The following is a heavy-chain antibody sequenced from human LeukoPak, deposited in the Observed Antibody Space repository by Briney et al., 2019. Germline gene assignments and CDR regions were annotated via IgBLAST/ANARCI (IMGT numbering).Heavy chain of an antibody. CDR2: INPSGGST. CDR3: ARDRLPATAGY. J-gene: IGHJ4*02. CDR1: GYTFTSYY. V-gene: IGHV1-46*01. D-gene: IGHD2-2*01. Sequence: GASVTASFKASGYTFTSYYVHWVRQAPGQGLEWMGIINPSGGSTSYAQKFQGRVTMTRDTSTSTVYMELSSLRSEDTAVYYCARDRLPATAGYWGQGTLVTVSS.